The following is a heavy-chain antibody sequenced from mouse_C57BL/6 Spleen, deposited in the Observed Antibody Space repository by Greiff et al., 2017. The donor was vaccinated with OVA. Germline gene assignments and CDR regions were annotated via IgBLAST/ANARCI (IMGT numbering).Heavy chain of an antibody. CDR3: ARVTTEVARGAYDY. V-gene: IGHV1-80*01. D-gene: IGHD1-1*01. J-gene: IGHJ2*01. Sequence: VQLQQSGAELVKPGASVKISCKASGYAFSSYWMNWVKQRPGKGLEWIGQIYPGNGDTNYNGKFKGKATLTEDKSSSTAYMQLSSLTSEDSAVYFCARVTTEVARGAYDYWGQGTTLTVSS. CDR1: GYAFSSYW. CDR2: IYPGNGDT.